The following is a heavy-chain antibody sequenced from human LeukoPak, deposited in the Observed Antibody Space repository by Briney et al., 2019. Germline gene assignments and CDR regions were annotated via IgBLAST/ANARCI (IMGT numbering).Heavy chain of an antibody. CDR1: GFTFSSYG. D-gene: IGHD2-15*01. V-gene: IGHV3-33*01. CDR2: IWYDGINK. CDR3: ARGMVGAAYFDY. J-gene: IGHJ4*02. Sequence: PGGSLRLSCAASGFTFSSYGMHWVRQAPGKGLEWVAVIWYDGINKYYADSVKGRFTISRDNSKNTLYLQMNGLRAEDTAVYYCARGMVGAAYFDYWGQGTLVTVSS.